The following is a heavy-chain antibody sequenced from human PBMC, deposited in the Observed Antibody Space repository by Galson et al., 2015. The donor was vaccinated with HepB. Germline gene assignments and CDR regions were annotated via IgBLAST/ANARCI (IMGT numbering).Heavy chain of an antibody. D-gene: IGHD3-3*01. CDR2: IYWDDDK. V-gene: IGHV2-5*02. CDR1: GFSLSTTGVG. J-gene: IGHJ5*02. Sequence: PALVKPTQTLTLTCTFSGFSLSTTGVGVGWIRQPPGKALEWLALIYWDDDKRYSPSLRSRLTITKDTSKNQVVLTMTNMDPVDTGRYYCAHSGLRFLEGGPRPDPWGQGGLVTVSS. CDR3: AHSGLRFLEGGPRPDP.